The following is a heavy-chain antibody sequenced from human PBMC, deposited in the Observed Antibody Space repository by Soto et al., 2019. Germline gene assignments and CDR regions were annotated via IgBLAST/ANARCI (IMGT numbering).Heavy chain of an antibody. CDR1: GFTFSRDG. CDR3: ARANYGSGSNFYYGLDV. V-gene: IGHV3-33*01. J-gene: IGHJ6*02. Sequence: QVQLVESGGGVAQPGTSLRLSCAASGFTFSRDGMHWVRQAPGKGLEWVAVIWYDGSNKYYGDSVKGRFTISRDNSKNTLYLQMNSLRAEDTAVYYCARANYGSGSNFYYGLDVWGQGTTVTASS. D-gene: IGHD3-10*01. CDR2: IWYDGSNK.